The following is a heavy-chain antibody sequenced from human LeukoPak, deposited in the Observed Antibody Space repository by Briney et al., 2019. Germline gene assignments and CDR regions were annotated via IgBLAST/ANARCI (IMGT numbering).Heavy chain of an antibody. V-gene: IGHV3-21*01. D-gene: IGHD2-2*01. CDR2: ISSSSS. CDR1: GFTFSRYS. CDR3: ARDCSSTSCYDY. Sequence: GGSLRLSCAASGFTFSRYSMNWVRQAPGKGLECVSSISSSSSYYADSVKGRFSISRDNAKNSLYLQMNSLRAEDTAVYYCARDCSSTSCYDYWGQGTLVTVSS. J-gene: IGHJ4*02.